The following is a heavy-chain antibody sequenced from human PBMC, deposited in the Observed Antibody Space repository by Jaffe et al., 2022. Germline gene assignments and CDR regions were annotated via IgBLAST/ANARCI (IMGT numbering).Heavy chain of an antibody. Sequence: QVQLQQWGAGLLKPSETLSLTCAVYGGSFSGYYWSWIRQPPGKGLEWIGEINHSGSTNYNPSLKSRVTISVDTSKNQFSLKLSSVTAADTAVYYCARGPVGHGGATIFGRYFDYWGQGTLVTVSS. D-gene: IGHD3-10*02. J-gene: IGHJ4*02. CDR2: INHSGST. V-gene: IGHV4-34*01. CDR1: GGSFSGYY. CDR3: ARGPVGHGGATIFGRYFDY.